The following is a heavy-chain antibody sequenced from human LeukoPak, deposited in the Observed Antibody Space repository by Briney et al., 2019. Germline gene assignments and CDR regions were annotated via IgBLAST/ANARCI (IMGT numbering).Heavy chain of an antibody. Sequence: ASVKVSCKASGYTFINYYMHWVRQAPGQGLEWMGIINPSGGSTTYAQTFQGRVTMTRDTSTSTVYMELSSLRSEDTAVYYCARDEQLVYPYKNDILTIPGYYFMDVWGIGTTVTVSS. CDR3: ARDEQLVYPYKNDILTIPGYYFMDV. CDR1: GYTFINYY. D-gene: IGHD3-9*01. V-gene: IGHV1-46*01. CDR2: INPSGGST. J-gene: IGHJ6*03.